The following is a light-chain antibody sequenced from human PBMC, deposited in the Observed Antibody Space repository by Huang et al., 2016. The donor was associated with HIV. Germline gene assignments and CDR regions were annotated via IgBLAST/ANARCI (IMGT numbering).Light chain of an antibody. CDR1: QHISGY. Sequence: EIVLTQSPATLSLSPGERATLSCRASQHISGYLDWYPQKPGQAPRLRIYDASSRATGIPVRFSGSGSGTDFTCSISSLEPEDFAFYYCQQRAGWPLTFGGGTKVEIK. J-gene: IGKJ4*01. CDR2: DAS. V-gene: IGKV3-11*01. CDR3: QQRAGWPLT.